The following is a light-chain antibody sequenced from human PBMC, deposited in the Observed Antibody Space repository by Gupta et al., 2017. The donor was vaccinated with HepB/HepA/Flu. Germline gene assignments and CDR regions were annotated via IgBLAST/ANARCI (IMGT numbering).Light chain of an antibody. J-gene: IGLJ3*02. CDR2: EVS. Sequence: SALTQPASVSGSAGQPITISCTRASSDVGNYNRVSWYQQHPGKAPKLIIFEVSRRPSGVSDHFFGSESGNTASLTISGLQAEDEADYYCCSYGGSTTDVLFGGGTKLTVL. CDR1: SSDVGNYNR. V-gene: IGLV2-23*02. CDR3: CSYGGSTTDVL.